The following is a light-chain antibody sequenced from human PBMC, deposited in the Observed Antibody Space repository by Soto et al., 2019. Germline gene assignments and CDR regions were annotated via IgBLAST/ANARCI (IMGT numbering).Light chain of an antibody. CDR3: QQYSDMWT. CDR2: GAS. CDR1: QNVRSSY. J-gene: IGKJ1*01. Sequence: ETVLTQSPGTLSLSPGERAIVSCRASQNVRSSYLAWYQQQLVQALRLLIHGASRRATGIPDRFSGSGSETGFTLTINGLEPEDFAVYFCQQYSDMWTFGQGTKVDIK. V-gene: IGKV3-20*01.